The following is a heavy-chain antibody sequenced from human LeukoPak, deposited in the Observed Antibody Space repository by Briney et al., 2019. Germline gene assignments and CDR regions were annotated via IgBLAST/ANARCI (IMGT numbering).Heavy chain of an antibody. CDR2: ILSKSEGGTA. CDR3: TTESYDT. CDR1: GFTFSNAW. D-gene: IGHD3-16*01. J-gene: IGHJ4*02. V-gene: IGHV3-15*01. Sequence: PGESLRLSCAASGFTFSNAWMCWVCHAPGQGLEWVGCILSKSEGGTADYSSPVKGRFTISRDDSKDTLYLQMDSLKTEDTAIYYCTTESYDTWGQGTLVTVSS.